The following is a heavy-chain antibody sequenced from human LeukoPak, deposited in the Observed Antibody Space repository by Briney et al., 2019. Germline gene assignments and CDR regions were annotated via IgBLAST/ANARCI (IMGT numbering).Heavy chain of an antibody. Sequence: GASVKVSCKASGYTFTSYGISWVRQAPGQGLEWMGWVSAYNGNTNYAQNLQDRVTMTTDTSTSTAYMELRSLRSDDTAVYYCARDREFWSGYASYNWFDPWGQGTLVTVSS. CDR2: VSAYNGNT. V-gene: IGHV1-18*01. D-gene: IGHD3-3*01. CDR3: ARDREFWSGYASYNWFDP. CDR1: GYTFTSYG. J-gene: IGHJ5*02.